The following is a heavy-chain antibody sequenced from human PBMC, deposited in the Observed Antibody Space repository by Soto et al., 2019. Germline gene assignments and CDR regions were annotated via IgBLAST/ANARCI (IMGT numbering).Heavy chain of an antibody. V-gene: IGHV4-59*01. CDR1: GGSISDYQ. J-gene: IGHJ4*02. Sequence: QVQLQESGPGLVKPSATLSLTCSISGGSISDYQWNWIRQPPVKGLEWIGYIYHSGRTNYNPSLNSRVTLSLDTSAKQFSLRLRSVTAADTAVYYCARMRGLGEISTYFDCWGQGALVTVSS. D-gene: IGHD3-16*02. CDR3: ARMRGLGEISTYFDC. CDR2: IYHSGRT.